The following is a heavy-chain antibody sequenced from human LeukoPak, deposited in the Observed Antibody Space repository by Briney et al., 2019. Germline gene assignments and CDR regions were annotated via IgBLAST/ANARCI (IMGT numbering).Heavy chain of an antibody. CDR2: IKQGGSEK. CDR3: ARDDSSSWYKD. J-gene: IGHJ4*02. V-gene: IGHV3-7*01. Sequence: GGSLRLSCTASGFTFSNYWMGWVRQAPGKGLEWVANIKQGGSEKYYVDSVKGRFTISRDNAKNSLYLQMNSLRADDTAVYYCARDDSSSWYKDWGQGTLVTVSS. D-gene: IGHD6-13*01. CDR1: GFTFSNYW.